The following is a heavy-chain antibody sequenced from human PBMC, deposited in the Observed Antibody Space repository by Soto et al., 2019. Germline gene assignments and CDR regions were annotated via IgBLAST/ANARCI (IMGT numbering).Heavy chain of an antibody. CDR1: GFTFTSSA. D-gene: IGHD3-22*01. J-gene: IGHJ4*02. CDR3: ARVFRSSGYSYHYFDY. Sequence: SVKVSCKASGFTFTSSAVQWVRQARGQRLEWIGWIVVGSGSTYYNPSLKSRVTISVDTSKNQFSLKLSSVTAADTAVYYCARVFRSSGYSYHYFDYWGQGTLVTVSS. CDR2: IVVGSGST. V-gene: IGHV1-58*01.